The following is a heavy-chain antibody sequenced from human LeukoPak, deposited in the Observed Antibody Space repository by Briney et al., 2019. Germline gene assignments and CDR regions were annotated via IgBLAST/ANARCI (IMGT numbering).Heavy chain of an antibody. V-gene: IGHV3-11*01. CDR2: ISSSGSTI. Sequence: GGSLRLSCATSGFTFHDYYMSWIRQAPGKGLEWVSYISSSGSTIYYGDSVKGRFTISRDNAKNSLYLQMISLRAEDTAVYYCARGITVIVVHTSNYYGMDVWGQGTTVTVSS. D-gene: IGHD3-22*01. CDR3: ARGITVIVVHTSNYYGMDV. CDR1: GFTFHDYY. J-gene: IGHJ6*02.